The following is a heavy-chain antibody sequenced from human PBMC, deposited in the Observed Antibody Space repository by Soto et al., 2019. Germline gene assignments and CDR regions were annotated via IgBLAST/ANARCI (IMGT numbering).Heavy chain of an antibody. J-gene: IGHJ6*03. D-gene: IGHD6-6*01. CDR1: GGTFSSYA. V-gene: IGHV1-69*04. Sequence: QVQLVQSGAAVKKHGSSVKVSCKASGGTFSSYALSWVRQAPGQGLEWMGRIIPIFGIANYAPKFQGRVKITADKSTSTAYMELSSLRSEDTAVYYCAREYSSSDSTMDVWGKGTTVTVSS. CDR2: IIPIFGIA. CDR3: AREYSSSDSTMDV.